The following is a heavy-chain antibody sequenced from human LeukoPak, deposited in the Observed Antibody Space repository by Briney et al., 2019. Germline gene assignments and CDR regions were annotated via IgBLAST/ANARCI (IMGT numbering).Heavy chain of an antibody. V-gene: IGHV4-39*07. D-gene: IGHD6-13*01. CDR2: IYYSGST. CDR1: GGSISSSSYY. Sequence: PSETPSLTCTVSGGSISSSSYYWGWIRQPPGKGLEWIGSIYYSGSTYYNPSLKSRVTISVDTSKNQFSLKLSSVTAADTAVYYCARIIRYSSSWYADWGQGTLVTVSS. J-gene: IGHJ4*02. CDR3: ARIIRYSSSWYAD.